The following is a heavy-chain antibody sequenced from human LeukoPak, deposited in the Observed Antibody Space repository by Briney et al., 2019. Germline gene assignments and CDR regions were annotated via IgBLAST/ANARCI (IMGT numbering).Heavy chain of an antibody. J-gene: IGHJ4*02. CDR2: ISGSGSHT. V-gene: IGHV3-48*03. CDR1: GFTFSGYE. CDR3: ATKVAGTSHFSY. Sequence: PGGSLRLSCAASGFTFSGYEMNWVRQAPGKGLEWVSYISGSGSHTLYADSVKGRFTISRDNAKNSLYLQMNSLRAEDTAVYYCATKVAGTSHFSYWGQGTLVTDSS. D-gene: IGHD6-19*01.